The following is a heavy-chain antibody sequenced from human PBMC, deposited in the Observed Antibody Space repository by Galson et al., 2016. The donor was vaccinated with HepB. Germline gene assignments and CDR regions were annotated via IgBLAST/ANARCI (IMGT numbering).Heavy chain of an antibody. D-gene: IGHD5-18*01. Sequence: SLRLSCAASGFDFGGHAMHWVRQAPGRGLEWVSVISYHGNDKFSVDSVRGRFTVSRDNSGDILYPQMSSLRPEDTAVYDRARGPGSQRWLLFYYGGQGARVTVSS. V-gene: IGHV3-30*15. CDR3: ARGPGSQRWLLFYY. CDR1: GFDFGGHA. CDR2: ISYHGNDK. J-gene: IGHJ4*02.